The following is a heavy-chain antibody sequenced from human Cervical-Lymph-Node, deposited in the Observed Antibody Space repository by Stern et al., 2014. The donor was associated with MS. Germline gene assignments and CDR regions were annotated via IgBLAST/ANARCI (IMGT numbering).Heavy chain of an antibody. CDR2: IVVGTGKA. CDR3: AAVSTWGP. V-gene: IGHV1-58*03. J-gene: IGHJ4*02. D-gene: IGHD3-16*01. Sequence: QLVESGPEMKKPGTSVNASCKASGFTFTSSTVQWVRQARGQRLVWIGWIVVGTGKANYAQKFQGRVTISRDLSTDTAYMELSSLRSDDTAIYYCAAVSTWGPWGQGTPVTGSS. CDR1: GFTFTSST.